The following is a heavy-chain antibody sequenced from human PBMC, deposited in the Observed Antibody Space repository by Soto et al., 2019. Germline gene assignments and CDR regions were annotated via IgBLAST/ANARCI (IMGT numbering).Heavy chain of an antibody. CDR3: VKDPYSGVLVPVAIGFDP. J-gene: IGHJ5*02. CDR1: GFTFSNSW. Sequence: GGSLRLSCAASGFTFSNSWMHWVRQVSGKGLEWVSRINADGTSTSYADPVKGRFTISRDNAKNTLYLHVNSLRAEDTAVYYCVKDPYSGVLVPVAIGFDPWGPGTLVTVSS. V-gene: IGHV3-74*01. CDR2: INADGTST. D-gene: IGHD2-2*01.